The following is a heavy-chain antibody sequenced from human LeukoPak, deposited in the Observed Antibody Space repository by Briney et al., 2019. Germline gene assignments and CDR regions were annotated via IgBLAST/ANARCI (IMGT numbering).Heavy chain of an antibody. CDR2: ISGSGGST. V-gene: IGHV3-23*01. CDR3: AKARYCSGGSCFPQLTPDY. D-gene: IGHD2-15*01. J-gene: IGHJ4*01. CDR1: GGSFSGYY. Sequence: PSETLSLTCAVYGGSFSGYYWSGLRQPPGKGVEWVSAISGSGGSTYYADSVKGRFTISRDNSKNTLYLQMNTLRAEDTAVYDCAKARYCSGGSCFPQLTPDYWGHGALVTVSS.